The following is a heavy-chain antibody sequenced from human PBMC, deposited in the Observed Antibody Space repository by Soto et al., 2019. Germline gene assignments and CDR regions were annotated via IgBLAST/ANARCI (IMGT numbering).Heavy chain of an antibody. CDR1: GFIFSNYG. J-gene: IGHJ3*01. V-gene: IGHV3-30*18. Sequence: GGSLRLSCAASGFIFSNYGMHWVRQAPGKGLEWVAVISYDGSNKYYADSVKGRFTISRDNSKNTLYLQMNSLRAEDTAVYYCAKDFRSGNDDFDVWGQGTMVTVSS. D-gene: IGHD3-10*01. CDR3: AKDFRSGNDDFDV. CDR2: ISYDGSNK.